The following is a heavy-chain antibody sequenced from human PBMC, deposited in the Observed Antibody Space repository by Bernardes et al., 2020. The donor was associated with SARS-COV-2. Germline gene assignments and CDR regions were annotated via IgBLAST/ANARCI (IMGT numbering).Heavy chain of an antibody. Sequence: GGSLRLSCAASGFTFSSYWMHWVRQVPGKGLLWVSRINMDGRTTNYADSVKGRFTISRDNARNTVYLQMNSLRAEDTAVYYCARGSGNYYFDFWGRGTLVTVSS. CDR3: ARGSGNYYFDF. CDR1: GFTFSSYW. CDR2: INMDGRTT. D-gene: IGHD1-26*01. J-gene: IGHJ4*02. V-gene: IGHV3-74*01.